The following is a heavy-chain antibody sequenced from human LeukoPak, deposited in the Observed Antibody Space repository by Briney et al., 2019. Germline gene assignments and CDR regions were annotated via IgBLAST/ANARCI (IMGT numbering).Heavy chain of an antibody. CDR1: GYTFTRYY. J-gene: IGHJ4*02. Sequence: GASVKVSCKASGYTFTRYYMHWVRQAPGQGLEWMGIIDPSGGSTSYAQNFQGGVTMTRDATTSTVYLKLSSLRSEDTAVYYCARDFGEMPNYWGQGTLVTVSS. D-gene: IGHD5-24*01. CDR3: ARDFGEMPNY. CDR2: IDPSGGST. V-gene: IGHV1-46*01.